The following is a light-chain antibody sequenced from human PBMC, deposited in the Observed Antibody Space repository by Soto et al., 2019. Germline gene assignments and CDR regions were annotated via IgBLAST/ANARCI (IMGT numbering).Light chain of an antibody. Sequence: QSALTQPASVSGSPGQSITISCTGTSSDVGGYSYVSWYQQHPGKAPILMIYDVSNRPSGVSNRFSGSKSGNTASLTISGLQAEDEADYYCSSYTSSSTLLYVFGTGTKLTVL. CDR3: SSYTSSSTLLYV. J-gene: IGLJ1*01. CDR2: DVS. V-gene: IGLV2-14*01. CDR1: SSDVGGYSY.